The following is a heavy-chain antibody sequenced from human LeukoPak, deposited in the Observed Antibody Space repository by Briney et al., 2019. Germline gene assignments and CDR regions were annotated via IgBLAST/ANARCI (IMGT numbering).Heavy chain of an antibody. CDR1: GGSISSYY. D-gene: IGHD3-22*01. Sequence: SETLSLTCTVSGGSISSYYWSWIRQPAGKGLEWIGRIYTSGSTNYNPSLKSRVTISVDTSKNQFSLKLSSVTAADTAVYYCARKGFRYYDSSGYPTNWGQGTLVTVSS. V-gene: IGHV4-4*07. J-gene: IGHJ4*02. CDR2: IYTSGST. CDR3: ARKGFRYYDSSGYPTN.